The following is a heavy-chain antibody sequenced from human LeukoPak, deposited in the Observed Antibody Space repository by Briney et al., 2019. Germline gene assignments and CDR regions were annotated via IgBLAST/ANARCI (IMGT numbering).Heavy chain of an antibody. CDR1: GFTFSKAW. J-gene: IGHJ3*02. Sequence: PGGSLRLSCAASGFTFSKAWMTWVRQAPGKGLEWVGRMKDGSGATDYAAPVKGRFTISRDDSKNTLYLQMSSLKTEDTAVYYCTTDLSFRNVEMSFFRENTFDMWGQGTMVTVSS. CDR3: TTDLSFRNVEMSFFRENTFDM. D-gene: IGHD5-24*01. V-gene: IGHV3-15*01. CDR2: MKDGSGAT.